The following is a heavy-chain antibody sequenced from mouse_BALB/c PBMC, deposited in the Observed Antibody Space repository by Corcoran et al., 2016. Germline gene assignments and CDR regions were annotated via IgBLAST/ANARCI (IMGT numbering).Heavy chain of an antibody. CDR1: GYTFTNYG. J-gene: IGHJ4*01. V-gene: IGHV9-3-1*01. CDR3: AREPYAMDY. CDR2: INTYTGEP. Sequence: QIQLVQSGPELKKPGETVKISCKASGYTFTNYGMNWVKQAPGKGLKWMGWINTYTGEPTYADDFKGRFAFSLETSANTAYLQINNLKNDDTATYFCAREPYAMDYWGQGTSVTVSS.